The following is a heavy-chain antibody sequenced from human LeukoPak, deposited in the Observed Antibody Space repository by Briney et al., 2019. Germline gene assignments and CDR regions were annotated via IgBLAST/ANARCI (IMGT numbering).Heavy chain of an antibody. CDR1: GGTFSSYA. CDR3: ARFSTVTTRGGVFDY. V-gene: IGHV1-69*05. Sequence: ASVKVSCKASGGTFSSYAISGVRQAPGQGLEWMGRIIPIFGTANYAQKFQGRVTITTDESTSTAYMELSSLRSEDTAVYYCARFSTVTTRGGVFDYWGQGTLVTVSS. D-gene: IGHD4-17*01. J-gene: IGHJ4*02. CDR2: IIPIFGTA.